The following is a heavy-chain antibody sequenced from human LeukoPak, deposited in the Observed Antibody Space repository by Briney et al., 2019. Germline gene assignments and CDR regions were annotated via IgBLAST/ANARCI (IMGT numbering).Heavy chain of an antibody. V-gene: IGHV1-24*01. Sequence: ASVKVSCKVSGYTLTELSMHWVRQAPGKGLEWMGGFDPEDGETIYAQKFQGRVTMTEDTSTDTAYMELSSLRSEDTAVYYCVTNLMTSDAFDIWGQGTMVTVSS. CDR2: FDPEDGET. D-gene: IGHD2-8*01. CDR3: VTNLMTSDAFDI. CDR1: GYTLTELS. J-gene: IGHJ3*02.